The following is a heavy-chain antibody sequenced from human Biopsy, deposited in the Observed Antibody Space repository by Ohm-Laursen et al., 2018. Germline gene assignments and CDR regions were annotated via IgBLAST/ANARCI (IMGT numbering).Heavy chain of an antibody. D-gene: IGHD1-14*01. CDR1: GFTFHTYA. CDR3: VKQWGGYNFDS. CDR2: IDVSDYNT. Sequence: SLRLFCTASGFTFHTYAMNWVRQAPGKGLECVAHIDVSDYNTYYADSVRGRFTISRDNSKQMVHLEINSLTADDTAVYYCVKQWGGYNFDSWGQGTLVTVSS. J-gene: IGHJ5*01. V-gene: IGHV3-23*01.